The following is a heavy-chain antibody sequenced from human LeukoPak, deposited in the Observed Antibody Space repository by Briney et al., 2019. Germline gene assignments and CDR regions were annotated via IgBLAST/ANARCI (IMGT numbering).Heavy chain of an antibody. Sequence: SETLSLTCTVSGGSVTSGTYFWTWIRQPPGKGLDWIGFISSSGSTNYNPSLKSRVTISRDTSKNRFSLNLNSVTAADTAVYFCARSPSGYRFDYWGQGALVTVSS. V-gene: IGHV4-61*01. CDR3: ARSPSGYRFDY. CDR1: GGSVTSGTYF. CDR2: ISSSGST. J-gene: IGHJ4*02. D-gene: IGHD3-22*01.